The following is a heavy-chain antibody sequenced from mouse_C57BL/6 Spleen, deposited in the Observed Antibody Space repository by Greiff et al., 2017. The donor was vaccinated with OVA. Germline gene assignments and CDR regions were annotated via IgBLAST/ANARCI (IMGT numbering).Heavy chain of an antibody. V-gene: IGHV1-76*01. Sequence: QVHVKQSGAELVRPGASVKLSCKASGYTFTDYYINWVKQRPGQGLEWIARIYPGSGNTYYNEKFKGKATLTAEKSSSTAYMQLSSLTSEDSAVYFCARYPITTVVEKGFDYWGQGTTLTVSS. CDR1: GYTFTDYY. CDR3: ARYPITTVVEKGFDY. CDR2: IYPGSGNT. D-gene: IGHD1-1*01. J-gene: IGHJ2*01.